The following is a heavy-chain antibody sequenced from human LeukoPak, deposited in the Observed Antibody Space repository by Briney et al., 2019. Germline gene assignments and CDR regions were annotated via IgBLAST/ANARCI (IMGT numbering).Heavy chain of an antibody. CDR1: GGSISSGSYY. D-gene: IGHD6-19*01. CDR3: ARTNSSGWYFQDAFDI. CDR2: IYYSGST. V-gene: IGHV4-61*01. Sequence: PSETLSLTCTVSGGSISSGSYYWSWIRQPLGKGLEWIGYIYYSGSTNYNPSLKSRVTISVDTSKNQFSLKLSSVTAADTAVYYCARTNSSGWYFQDAFDIWGQGTMVTVSS. J-gene: IGHJ3*02.